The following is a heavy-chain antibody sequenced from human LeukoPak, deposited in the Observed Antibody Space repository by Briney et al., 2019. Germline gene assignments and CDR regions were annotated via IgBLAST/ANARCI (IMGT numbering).Heavy chain of an antibody. CDR2: ISYDGSNK. CDR1: GFTFSSYG. Sequence: GGSLRLSCAASGFTFSSYGMHWVRQAPGKGLEWVAVISYDGSNKYYADSVKGRFTISRDNSKNTLYLQMNSLRAEDTAVYYCARDHSPLYSGSYCFDYWGQGTLVTVSS. D-gene: IGHD1-26*01. V-gene: IGHV3-30*03. J-gene: IGHJ4*02. CDR3: ARDHSPLYSGSYCFDY.